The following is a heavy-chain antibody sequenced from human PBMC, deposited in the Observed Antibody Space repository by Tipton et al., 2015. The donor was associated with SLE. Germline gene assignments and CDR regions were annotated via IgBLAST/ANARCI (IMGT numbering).Heavy chain of an antibody. CDR3: TRVAATRRFDC. D-gene: IGHD1-26*01. V-gene: IGHV4-4*02. CDR2: IYHSGST. CDR1: GGSISRTYW. J-gene: IGHJ4*02. Sequence: TLSLTCDVSGGSISRTYWWSWVRQPPGKGLEWIGEIYHSGSTNYNPSLRSRVTISVDKSKNQFSLMLNSVTAADTAVYYCTRVAATRRFDCWGQGTLVTVSS.